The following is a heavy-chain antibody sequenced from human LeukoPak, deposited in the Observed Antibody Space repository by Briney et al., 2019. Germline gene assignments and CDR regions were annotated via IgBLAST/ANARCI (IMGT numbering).Heavy chain of an antibody. CDR2: MNPNSGNT. Sequence: GASVKVSCKASGYTFTSYDINWVRQATGQGLEWMGWMNPNSGNTGYAQKFQGRVTMTRNTSISTAYMELSSLRSEDTAVYYCARGLRGGKIVVVVPAKEFDYWGQGTLVTVSS. D-gene: IGHD2-2*01. V-gene: IGHV1-8*01. CDR3: ARGLRGGKIVVVVPAKEFDY. CDR1: GYTFTSYD. J-gene: IGHJ4*02.